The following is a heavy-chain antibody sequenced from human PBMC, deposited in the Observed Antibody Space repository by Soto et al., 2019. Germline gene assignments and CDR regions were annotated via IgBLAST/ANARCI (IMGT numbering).Heavy chain of an antibody. CDR1: GYTFTSYG. CDR3: ARVMKGIQLWSSTYYFDY. V-gene: IGHV1-18*04. D-gene: IGHD5-18*01. CDR2: ISAYNGNT. Sequence: ASVKVSCKASGYTFTSYGISWVRQAPGQGLEWMGWISAYNGNTNYAQKLQGRVTMTADTSTSTAYMELRSLRSDDTAVYYCARVMKGIQLWSSTYYFDYWGQGTLVTVSS. J-gene: IGHJ4*02.